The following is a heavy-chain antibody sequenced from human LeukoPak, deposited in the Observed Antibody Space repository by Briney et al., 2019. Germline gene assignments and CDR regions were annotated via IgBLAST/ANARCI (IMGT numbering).Heavy chain of an antibody. CDR3: ARVPAVSGWYSFMDV. CDR1: GGSINKYY. J-gene: IGHJ6*03. Sequence: SETLSLTCTVSGGSINKYYWSWIRQSPGKGLEWLGYVHDSAGTIYNLSLKSRVTISVDTSKNQFSLKLSSVTAADTAVYYCARVPAVSGWYSFMDVWGKGTTVTVS. D-gene: IGHD2-15*01. V-gene: IGHV4-59*01. CDR2: VHDSAGT.